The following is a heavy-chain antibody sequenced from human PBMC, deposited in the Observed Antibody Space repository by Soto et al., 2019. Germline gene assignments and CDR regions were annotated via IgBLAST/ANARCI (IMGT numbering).Heavy chain of an antibody. CDR1: VDSITTYY. V-gene: IGHV4-4*07. CDR3: ARYSNNWFQTEGMDV. J-gene: IGHJ6*02. CDR2: IDTSGNT. Sequence: SETLSLTCTVSVDSITTYYWICIRQPAGKGLEWIGRIDTSGNTNYNPSLKSRVTMSVDTSKKQFSLKLTSVTAADTAVYYCARYSNNWFQTEGMDVWGQGTTVTVSS. D-gene: IGHD6-13*01.